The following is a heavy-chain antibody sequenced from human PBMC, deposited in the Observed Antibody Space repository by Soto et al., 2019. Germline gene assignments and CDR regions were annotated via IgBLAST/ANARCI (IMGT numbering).Heavy chain of an antibody. D-gene: IGHD2-21*01. CDR3: ARESIGCGCDCLDY. Sequence: EVQLVESGGGLVQPGVSLGLSCAASGFTLRNYEWNCVRQAPGKGLGWISYISTSGGAMYYADSVKGRFAVTRDNSMNALYLQTNSLRAEDTAAYYCARESIGCGCDCLDYWGQGTLVTGSS. V-gene: IGHV3-48*03. CDR1: GFTLRNYE. J-gene: IGHJ4*02. CDR2: ISTSGGAM.